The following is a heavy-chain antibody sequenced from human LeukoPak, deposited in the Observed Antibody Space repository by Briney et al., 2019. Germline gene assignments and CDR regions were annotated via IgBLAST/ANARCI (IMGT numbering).Heavy chain of an antibody. Sequence: SETLSLTCAVYGGSFSGYYWSWIRQPPGKGLEWIGEINHSGSTNYNPSLKSRVTISVDTSKNQFSLKLSSVTAADTAVYYCARDLSGYGAKIFDAFDIWGQGTMVTVSS. CDR2: INHSGST. V-gene: IGHV4-34*01. J-gene: IGHJ3*02. CDR1: GGSFSGYY. D-gene: IGHD4-17*01. CDR3: ARDLSGYGAKIFDAFDI.